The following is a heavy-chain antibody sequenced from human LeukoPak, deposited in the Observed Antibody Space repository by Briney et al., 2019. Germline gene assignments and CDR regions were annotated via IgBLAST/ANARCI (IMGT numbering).Heavy chain of an antibody. CDR1: GGSISSSSYY. Sequence: SETLSLTCTVSGGSISSSSYYWGWIRQPPGKGLEWIGSIYYSGSTYYNPSLKSRVTISVDTSKNQFSLKLSSVTAADTAVYYCASSYCGGDCPPDYYYYYLYMDVWGEGTTVTVSS. J-gene: IGHJ6*03. V-gene: IGHV4-39*07. CDR2: IYYSGST. CDR3: ASSYCGGDCPPDYYYYYLYMDV. D-gene: IGHD2-21*02.